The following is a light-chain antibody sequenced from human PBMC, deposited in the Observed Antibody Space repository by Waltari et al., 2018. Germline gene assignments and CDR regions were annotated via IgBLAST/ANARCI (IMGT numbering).Light chain of an antibody. CDR3: AAWDDSLSGWV. CDR2: SDH. Sequence: QSVLTQAPSASGPPGQRVTVSCSGRSSNLGSTDLSWFPHLPGTAPKLLMYSDHQRPSGVPDRFSGSKSGTSASLAISGLRSEDEADYYCAAWDDSLSGWVFGGGTKLTVL. CDR1: SSNLGSTD. V-gene: IGLV1-47*02. J-gene: IGLJ2*01.